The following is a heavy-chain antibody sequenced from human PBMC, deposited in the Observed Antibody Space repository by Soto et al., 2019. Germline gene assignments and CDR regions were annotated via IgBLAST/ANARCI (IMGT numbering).Heavy chain of an antibody. J-gene: IGHJ4*02. V-gene: IGHV1-2*04. D-gene: IGHD2-2*01. CDR2: INPNSGGT. CDR1: GYTXSGQY. CDR3: ARGYCSRTRCHFDY. Sequence: GXSXKVSFKAAGYTXSGQYRNWVRQAPGQGLEWMGWINPNSGGTNYEQKFQGLVTMTRDTFISTAYMELSRLRSDDTAVYYCARGYCSRTRCHFDYWGQGTLGTVSS.